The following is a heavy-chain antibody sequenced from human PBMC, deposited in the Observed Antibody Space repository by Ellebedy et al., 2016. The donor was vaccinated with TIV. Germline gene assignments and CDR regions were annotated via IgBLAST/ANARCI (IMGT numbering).Heavy chain of an antibody. CDR2: IYYSGST. CDR3: ARGSDYYDSSGYYSFDY. CDR1: GGSISSYY. Sequence: MPSETLSLTCTVSGGSISSYYWSWIRQPPGKGLEWIGYIYYSGSTNYNPSLKSRVTISVDTSKNQFSLKLSSVTAADMAVYYCARGSDYYDSSGYYSFDYWGQGTLVTVSS. D-gene: IGHD3-22*01. J-gene: IGHJ4*02. V-gene: IGHV4-59*01.